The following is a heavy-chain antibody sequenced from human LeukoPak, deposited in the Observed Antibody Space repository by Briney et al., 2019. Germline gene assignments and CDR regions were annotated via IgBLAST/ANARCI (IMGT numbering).Heavy chain of an antibody. CDR2: ISNTGNTI. V-gene: IGHV3-11*01. Sequence: PGGSLRLSCAVSGFTVSSNYMSWVRQAPGKGLEWVSYISNTGNTIYYGDSVKGRFTISRDNAKNSLFLQMNSLRAEDTAVYYCAIITTAPGYYFDYWGQGTLVTVSS. CDR1: GFTVSSNY. J-gene: IGHJ4*02. D-gene: IGHD6-13*01. CDR3: AIITTAPGYYFDY.